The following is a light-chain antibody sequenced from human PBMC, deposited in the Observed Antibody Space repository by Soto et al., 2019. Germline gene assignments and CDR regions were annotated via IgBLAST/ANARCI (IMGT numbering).Light chain of an antibody. CDR1: QSVSTY. Sequence: EIVLTPSPATVSLSPVERATLSCRASQSVSTYLAWYQQKPGQGPSLLIYDASTRATGIPARFSGGGSGTDFTLTISSLEPEDFAVYYCQQYNNWPLTFGQGTRLEIK. J-gene: IGKJ5*01. V-gene: IGKV3-11*01. CDR2: DAS. CDR3: QQYNNWPLT.